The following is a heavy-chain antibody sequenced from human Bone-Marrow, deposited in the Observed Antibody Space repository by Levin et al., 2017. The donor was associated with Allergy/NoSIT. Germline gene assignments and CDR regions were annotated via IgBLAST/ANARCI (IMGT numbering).Heavy chain of an antibody. CDR3: ARGDYGSGPDY. CDR2: IYYSGST. CDR1: GGSVSSGSYY. Sequence: PSETLSLTCTVSGGSVSSGSYYWSWIRQPPGKGLEWIGYIYYSGSTNYNPSLKSRVTISVDTSKNQFSLKLSSVTAADTAVYYCARGDYGSGPDYWGQGTLVTVSS. J-gene: IGHJ4*02. V-gene: IGHV4-61*01. D-gene: IGHD3-10*01.